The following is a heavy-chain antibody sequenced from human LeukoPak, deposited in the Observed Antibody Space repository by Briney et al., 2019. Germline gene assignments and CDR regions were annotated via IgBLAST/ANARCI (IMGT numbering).Heavy chain of an antibody. CDR2: IYYTGST. D-gene: IGHD5-18*01. CDR1: GGSISSSTYY. V-gene: IGHV4-39*01. Sequence: SETLSLTCTVSGGSISSSTYYWGWIRQPPGKGLEWIGSIYYTGSTYYNPSLQSRVIMSADTSKNQFSLNLSSVTAADTAVYYCASRGYSYGFNLDYWGQGTLVTVSS. J-gene: IGHJ4*02. CDR3: ASRGYSYGFNLDY.